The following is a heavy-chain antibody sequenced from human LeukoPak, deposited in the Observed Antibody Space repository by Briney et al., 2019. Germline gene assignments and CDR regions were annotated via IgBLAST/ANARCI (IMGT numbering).Heavy chain of an antibody. CDR2: IYYSGST. V-gene: IGHV4-39*07. CDR1: GGSISSSSYS. Sequence: SETLSLTCTVSGGSISSSSYSWGWIRQPPGKGLEWIGSIYYSGSTYYNPSLKSRVTISVDTSKYQFSLKLSSVTAADTAVYYCARDGHYYGSGSLYFDYWGQGTLVTVSS. D-gene: IGHD3-10*01. J-gene: IGHJ4*02. CDR3: ARDGHYYGSGSLYFDY.